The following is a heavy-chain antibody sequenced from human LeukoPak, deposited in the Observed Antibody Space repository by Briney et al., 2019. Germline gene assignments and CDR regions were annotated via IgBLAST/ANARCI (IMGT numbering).Heavy chain of an antibody. Sequence: PGGSLRLSCAASGFTVSGTHMSWVRQAPGKGREWVSAMYTGGTTYYADSVAGRFTVSRDNSKNTLYLHMNGLRVEDTAVYYCAKDEATSGGGLASWGQGTLVSVSS. D-gene: IGHD3-16*01. J-gene: IGHJ4*02. CDR3: AKDEATSGGGLAS. CDR2: MYTGGTT. V-gene: IGHV3-53*01. CDR1: GFTVSGTH.